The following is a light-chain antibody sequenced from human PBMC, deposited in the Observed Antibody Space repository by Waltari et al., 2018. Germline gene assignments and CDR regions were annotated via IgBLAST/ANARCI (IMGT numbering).Light chain of an antibody. CDR3: QKYDFLPAT. CDR1: PGVGKY. J-gene: IGKJ1*01. CDR2: HAS. Sequence: ETVLTQSPGTLSLSPGERATLSCRASPGVGKYLAWYQQRPGQAPRLLLYHASIRATGIPDRFSGSGFGTDFSLTISRLEPEDFAVYYCQKYDFLPATFGQGTTVEIK. V-gene: IGKV3-20*01.